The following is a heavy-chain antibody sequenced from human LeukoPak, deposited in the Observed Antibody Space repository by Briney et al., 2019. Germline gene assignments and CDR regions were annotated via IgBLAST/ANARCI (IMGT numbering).Heavy chain of an antibody. CDR1: GYSFTAFY. CDR2: IHTRSGDT. CDR3: ARDGEYGTGSYYRGSFDY. J-gene: IGHJ4*02. Sequence: ASVKVSCKASGYSFTAFYTQWVPQAPGQGLECMGWIHTRSGDTRYAQKFQGRVTMARDTSISTVYMDLSSLGSDDTAVYYCARDGEYGTGSYYRGSFDYWGQGILVTVSS. V-gene: IGHV1-2*02. D-gene: IGHD3-10*01.